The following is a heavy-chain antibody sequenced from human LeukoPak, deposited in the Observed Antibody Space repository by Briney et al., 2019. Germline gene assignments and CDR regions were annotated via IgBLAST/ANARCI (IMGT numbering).Heavy chain of an antibody. CDR1: EFTFSIYA. D-gene: IGHD5-18*01. CDR3: AKRLRTGYNYGYPDY. J-gene: IGHJ4*02. V-gene: IGHV3-23*01. Sequence: PGGSLRLSCAASEFTFSIYAMSWVRQAPGKGLEWVSSITSAGENTFYTGSVKGRFTISRDNSRNTLYLQMNSLRAEDTAVYYCAKRLRTGYNYGYPDYWGQGTLVTVSS. CDR2: ITSAGENT.